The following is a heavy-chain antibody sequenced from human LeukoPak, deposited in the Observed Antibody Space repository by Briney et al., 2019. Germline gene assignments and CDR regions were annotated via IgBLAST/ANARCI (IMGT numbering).Heavy chain of an antibody. D-gene: IGHD6-13*01. V-gene: IGHV4-59*01. CDR3: ARVKAAAGRAFDY. CDR2: IYYSGST. Sequence: SETLSLTCTVSGGSISSYYWSWFRQPPGKGLEWIGYIYYSGSTNYNPSLKSRVTISVDTSKNQFSLKLSSVTAADTAVYYCARVKAAAGRAFDYWGQGTLVTVSS. J-gene: IGHJ4*02. CDR1: GGSISSYY.